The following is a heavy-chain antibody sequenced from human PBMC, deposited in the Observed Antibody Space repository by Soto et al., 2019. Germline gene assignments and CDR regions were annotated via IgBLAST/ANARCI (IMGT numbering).Heavy chain of an antibody. J-gene: IGHJ5*02. Sequence: SETLSLTCTVSGGSISNYYWSWIRQSPGKGLEWIGCIFYSGSTSYSPSLKSRVTISIDTSKSQFSLNLNSVTAADTAVYYCARVPATRSPNWFDPWGQGTLVTVSS. CDR3: ARVPATRSPNWFDP. V-gene: IGHV4-59*01. CDR1: GGSISNYY. CDR2: IFYSGST. D-gene: IGHD2-8*01.